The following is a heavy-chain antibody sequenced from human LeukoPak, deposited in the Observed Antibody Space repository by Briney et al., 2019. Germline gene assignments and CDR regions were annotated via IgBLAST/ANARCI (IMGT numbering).Heavy chain of an antibody. CDR1: GYSISSGYY. CDR3: ARRRKGLAFDI. V-gene: IGHV4-38-2*01. CDR2: IYHSGST. J-gene: IGHJ3*02. Sequence: SETLSLTCAVSGYSISSGYYWGWIRQPPGKGLEWIGSIYHSGSTYYNPSLKSRVTISVDTSKNQFSLKLSSVTAADTAVYYCARRRKGLAFDIWGQWTMVTVSS.